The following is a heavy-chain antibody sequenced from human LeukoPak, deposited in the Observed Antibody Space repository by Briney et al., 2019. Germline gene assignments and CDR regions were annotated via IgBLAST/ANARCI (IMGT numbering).Heavy chain of an antibody. V-gene: IGHV3-23*01. J-gene: IGHJ4*02. Sequence: GGSLRLSCAASGFTFSSYAMSWVRQAPGKGLEWVSAISGSGGSTYYADSVKGRFTISRDNPKNTLYLQMNSLRAEGTAVYYCTVPRRLLFGYFYYWGQGTLVTVSS. CDR1: GFTFSSYA. D-gene: IGHD2-21*02. CDR2: ISGSGGST. CDR3: TVPRRLLFGYFYY.